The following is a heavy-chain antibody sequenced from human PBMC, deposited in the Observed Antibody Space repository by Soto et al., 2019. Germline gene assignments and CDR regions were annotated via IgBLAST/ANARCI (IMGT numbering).Heavy chain of an antibody. D-gene: IGHD3-16*02. J-gene: IGHJ4*02. CDR3: ARDNDYVWGSYRLYYFDY. CDR1: GGTFSSYA. Sequence: QVQLVQSGAEVKKPGSSVKVSCKASGGTFSSYAISWVRQAPGQGLEWMGGIIPIFGTANYAQKFQGRVTITADESTSTAYMELSSLRSEDTAVYYCARDNDYVWGSYRLYYFDYWGQGTLVTVSS. V-gene: IGHV1-69*12. CDR2: IIPIFGTA.